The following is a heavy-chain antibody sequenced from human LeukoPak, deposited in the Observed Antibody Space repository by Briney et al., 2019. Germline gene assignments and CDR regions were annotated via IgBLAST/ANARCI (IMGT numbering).Heavy chain of an antibody. D-gene: IGHD6-13*01. CDR2: ISYDGSNK. CDR3: AKDSGIAAAGTLRAFDI. CDR1: GFTFSSYG. J-gene: IGHJ3*02. V-gene: IGHV3-30*18. Sequence: GGSLRLPCAASGFTFSSYGMHWVRQAPGKGLEWVAVISYDGSNKYFADSVKGRFTISRDNSKNTLYLQMNSLRAEDTAVYYCAKDSGIAAAGTLRAFDIWGQGTMVTVSS.